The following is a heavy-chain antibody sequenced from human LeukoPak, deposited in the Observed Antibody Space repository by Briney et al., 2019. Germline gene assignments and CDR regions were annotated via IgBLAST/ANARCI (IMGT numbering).Heavy chain of an antibody. J-gene: IGHJ4*02. D-gene: IGHD3-9*01. V-gene: IGHV4-39*01. CDR3: ARHQRVLRYFEGLTPWDY. CDR2: IYYSGST. CDR1: GGSISGSSYY. Sequence: SETLSLTCTVSGGSISGSSYYWGWIRQPPGKGLEWIGSIYYSGSTYYNPSLKSRVTISVDTSKNQFSLKLSSVTAADTAVYYCARHQRVLRYFEGLTPWDYWGQGTLVTVSS.